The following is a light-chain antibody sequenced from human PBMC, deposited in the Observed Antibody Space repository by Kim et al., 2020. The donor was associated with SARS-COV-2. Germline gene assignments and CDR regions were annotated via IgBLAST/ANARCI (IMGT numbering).Light chain of an antibody. Sequence: DIQMTQSPSSLSASVGDRVTITCQASQDISNYLNWYQQKPGKAPKLLIYDASNLETGVPSRFSGSGSGTDFTFTISSLQPEDIATYYCQQYDNLPPGLTFGGRTKVEI. CDR2: DAS. CDR3: QQYDNLPPGLT. V-gene: IGKV1-33*01. CDR1: QDISNY. J-gene: IGKJ4*01.